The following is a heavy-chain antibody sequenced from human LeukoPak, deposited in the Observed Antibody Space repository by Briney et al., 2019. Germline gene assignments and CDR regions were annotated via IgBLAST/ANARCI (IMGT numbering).Heavy chain of an antibody. CDR3: ARDLSGWFSNYYYYMDV. D-gene: IGHD6-19*01. J-gene: IGHJ6*03. CDR1: GYTFTSYG. V-gene: IGHV1-18*01. Sequence: GASVKVSCKASGYTFTSYGISWVRQAPGQGLEWMGWISAYNGNTNYAQKRQGRVTMTTDTSTSTAYMELRSLRSDDTAVYCCARDLSGWFSNYYYYMDVWGKGTTVTVSS. CDR2: ISAYNGNT.